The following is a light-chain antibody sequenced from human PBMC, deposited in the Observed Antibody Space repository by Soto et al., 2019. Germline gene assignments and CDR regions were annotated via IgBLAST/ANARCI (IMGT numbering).Light chain of an antibody. Sequence: QSALTQPASVSGSPGQSITISCTGTTRDVGNYKYVSWYQQHPGKAPKLIIYEINNRPSGVSDRFSGSKSGSTATLAISGLQTEDEADYYCGSYTSTSTLVFGGGTKVTVL. V-gene: IGLV2-14*01. CDR2: EIN. CDR3: GSYTSTSTLV. CDR1: TRDVGNYKY. J-gene: IGLJ3*02.